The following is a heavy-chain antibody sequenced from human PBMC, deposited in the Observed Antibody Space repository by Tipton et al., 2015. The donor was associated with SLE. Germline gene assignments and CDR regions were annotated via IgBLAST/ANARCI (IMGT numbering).Heavy chain of an antibody. J-gene: IGHJ4*02. CDR1: GGSISSGSYY. V-gene: IGHV4-61*09. Sequence: TLSLTCTVSGGSISSGSYYWSWIRQPAGKGLEWIGHIYTSGSTNYNPSLKSRVTISVDTSKNQFSLKLSSVTAADTAVYYCARDRGVGATSYFDYWGQGTLVTVSS. CDR3: ARDRGVGATSYFDY. D-gene: IGHD1-26*01. CDR2: IYTSGST.